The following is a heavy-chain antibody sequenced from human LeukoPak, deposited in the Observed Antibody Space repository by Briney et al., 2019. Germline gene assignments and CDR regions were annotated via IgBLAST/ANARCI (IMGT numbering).Heavy chain of an antibody. V-gene: IGHV1-18*01. D-gene: IGHD3-3*01. CDR3: ARDHDFWSGYPNNWFDP. CDR1: GYTFTSYG. Sequence: GASVKVSCKASGYTFTSYGISWVRQAPGQGLEWMGWISAYNGNTNYAQKLQGRVTMTTDTSTSTAYMELRSLRSDDTAVYYCARDHDFWSGYPNNWFDPWSQGTLVTVSS. J-gene: IGHJ5*02. CDR2: ISAYNGNT.